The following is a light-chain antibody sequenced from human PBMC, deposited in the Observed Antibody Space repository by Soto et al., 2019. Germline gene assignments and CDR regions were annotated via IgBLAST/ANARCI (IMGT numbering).Light chain of an antibody. V-gene: IGKV3-20*01. CDR3: QQYGSSPYT. Sequence: EIVLTQSPGTLSLSPGERATLSCRASQSVSNNYLAWYQQKPGQAPRLLIYGASSRATGIPDRFSGGGSGTDFTLTVSRLEPDDFAVYYWQQYGSSPYTFGQGTKLEIK. CDR2: GAS. J-gene: IGKJ2*01. CDR1: QSVSNNY.